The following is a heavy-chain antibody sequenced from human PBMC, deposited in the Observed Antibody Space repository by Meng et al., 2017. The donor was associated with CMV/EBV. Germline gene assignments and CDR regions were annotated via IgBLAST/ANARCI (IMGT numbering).Heavy chain of an antibody. CDR1: GFTFSSYA. V-gene: IGHV3-23*01. CDR3: AKVGAVAGSYESPFGY. J-gene: IGHJ4*02. Sequence: GESLKISCAASGFTFSSYAMSWVRQAPGKGLEWVSAISGSGGSTYYADSVKGRFTISRDNSKNTLYLQMNSLRVEDTAVYYCAKVGAVAGSYESPFGYWGQGTLVTVSS. CDR2: ISGSGGST. D-gene: IGHD1-26*01.